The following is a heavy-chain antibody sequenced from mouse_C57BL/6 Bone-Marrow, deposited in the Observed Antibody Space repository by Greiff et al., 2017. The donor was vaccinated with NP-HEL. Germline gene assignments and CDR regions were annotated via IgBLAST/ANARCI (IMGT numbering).Heavy chain of an antibody. CDR1: GYTFTSYD. CDR2: IYPRDGST. D-gene: IGHD3-2*02. Sequence: QVQLKESGPELVKPGASVKLSCKASGYTFTSYDINWVKQRPGQGLEWIGWIYPRDGSTKYNEKFKGKATLTVDTSSSTAYMELHSLTSEDSAVYFCARCPIDSSGSYYFDDWGQGTTLTVSS. CDR3: ARCPIDSSGSYYFDD. V-gene: IGHV1-85*01. J-gene: IGHJ2*01.